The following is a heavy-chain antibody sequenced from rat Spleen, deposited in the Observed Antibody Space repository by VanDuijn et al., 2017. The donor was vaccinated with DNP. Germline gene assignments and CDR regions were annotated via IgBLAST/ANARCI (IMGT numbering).Heavy chain of an antibody. V-gene: IGHV5S10*01. CDR1: GFTFSYYD. CDR2: IIYDGSRT. J-gene: IGHJ2*01. Sequence: EVQLVESGGGLVQPGRSLKLYCAASGFTFSYYDMAWVRQAPKKGLELVATIIYDGSRTYYRDSVKGRFTISRDNAKSTLYLQMDSLRSEDTATYYCATHLHTYWGSYFDYWGQGVMVTVSS. D-gene: IGHD2-1*01. CDR3: ATHLHTYWGSYFDY.